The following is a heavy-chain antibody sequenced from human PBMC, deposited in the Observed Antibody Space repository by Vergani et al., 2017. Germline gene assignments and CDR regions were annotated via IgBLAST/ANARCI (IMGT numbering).Heavy chain of an antibody. CDR2: ISYDGSNK. CDR1: GFTFSSYA. CDR3: ARDGHDYSNYAPGLGY. V-gene: IGHV3-30*04. Sequence: QVQLVESGGGVVQPGRSLRLSCAASGFTFSSYAMHWVRQAPGKGLEWVAVISYDGSNKYYADSVKGRFTISRDNSKNTLYLQMNSLRAEDTAVYYCARDGHDYSNYAPGLGYWGQGTLVTVSS. J-gene: IGHJ4*02. D-gene: IGHD4-11*01.